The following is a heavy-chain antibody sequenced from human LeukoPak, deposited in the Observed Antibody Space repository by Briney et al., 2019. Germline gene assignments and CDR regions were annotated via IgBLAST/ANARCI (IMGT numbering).Heavy chain of an antibody. V-gene: IGHV3-74*01. J-gene: IGHJ4*02. CDR2: INSDGSST. CDR1: GFTFSSYW. D-gene: IGHD3-22*01. CDR3: ARELGNDSSGYQVDY. Sequence: PGGSLRLSCAASGFTFSSYWMHWVRQAPGKGLVWVSRINSDGSSTSYADSVKGRFTISRDNAKNTLYLQMNSLRAEDTAVYYCARELGNDSSGYQVDYWGQGTLVTVSS.